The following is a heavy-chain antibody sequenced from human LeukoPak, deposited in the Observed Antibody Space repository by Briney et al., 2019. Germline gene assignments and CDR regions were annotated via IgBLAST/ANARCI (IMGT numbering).Heavy chain of an antibody. Sequence: PGGSLRLSFAASGFTFSSYAMHWVRQARGKGLEYVSAISSNGGSTYYADSVKGRFTISRDNSKNTLYLQMSSLSADDTAVYYCVKELGCSGGSCYVGGYIDAFDIWGQGTMVTVSS. CDR1: GFTFSSYA. D-gene: IGHD2-15*01. J-gene: IGHJ3*02. CDR2: ISSNGGST. V-gene: IGHV3-64D*09. CDR3: VKELGCSGGSCYVGGYIDAFDI.